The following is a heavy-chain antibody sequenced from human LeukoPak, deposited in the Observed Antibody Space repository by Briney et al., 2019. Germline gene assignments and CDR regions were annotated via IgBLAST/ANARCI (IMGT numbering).Heavy chain of an antibody. V-gene: IGHV1-46*01. Sequence: ASVKVSCKASGYTFTGYYMHWVRQAPGQGLEWMGIINPSGGSTSYAQKFQGRVTMTRDTSTSTVYMELSSLRSEDTAVYYCARTYCSGGSCAEPYAFDIWGQGTMVTVSS. J-gene: IGHJ3*02. CDR2: INPSGGST. CDR1: GYTFTGYY. D-gene: IGHD2-15*01. CDR3: ARTYCSGGSCAEPYAFDI.